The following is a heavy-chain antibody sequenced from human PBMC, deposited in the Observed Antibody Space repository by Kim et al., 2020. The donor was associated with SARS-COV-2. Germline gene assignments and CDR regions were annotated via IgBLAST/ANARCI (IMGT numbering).Heavy chain of an antibody. CDR1: GGSISSSSYY. J-gene: IGHJ3*02. Sequence: SETLSLTCTVSGGSISSSSYYWGWIRQPPGKGLEWIGSIYYSGSTYYNPSLKSRVTISVDTSKNQFSLKLSSVTAADTAVYYCAREGIVVVPAAMGHDAFDIWGQGTMVTVSS. V-gene: IGHV4-39*07. D-gene: IGHD2-2*01. CDR2: IYYSGST. CDR3: AREGIVVVPAAMGHDAFDI.